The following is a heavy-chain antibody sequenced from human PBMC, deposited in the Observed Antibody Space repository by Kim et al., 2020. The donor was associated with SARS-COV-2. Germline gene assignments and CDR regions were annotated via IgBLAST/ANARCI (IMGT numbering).Heavy chain of an antibody. J-gene: IGHJ5*02. CDR3: ARGESSSWTYNWFDP. Sequence: SETLSLTCAVYGGSFSGYYWSWIRQPPGKGLEWIGEINHSGSTNYNPSLKSRVTISVDTSKNQFSLKLSSVTAADTAVYYCARGESSSWTYNWFDPWGQGTLVTVSS. V-gene: IGHV4-34*01. CDR1: GGSFSGYY. D-gene: IGHD6-13*01. CDR2: INHSGST.